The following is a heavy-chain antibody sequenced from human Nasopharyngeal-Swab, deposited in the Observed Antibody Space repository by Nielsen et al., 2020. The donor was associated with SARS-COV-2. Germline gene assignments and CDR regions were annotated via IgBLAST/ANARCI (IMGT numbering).Heavy chain of an antibody. CDR3: ARGDYYGSGSSPYYYNYYGMDV. CDR1: GGSISRYY. D-gene: IGHD3-10*01. V-gene: IGHV4-59*01. CDR2: IYYSGST. J-gene: IGHJ6*02. Sequence: SETLSPTCTGSGGSISRYYWSWIRQPPGKGLEWIGYIYYSGSTNYNPSLKSRVTISVDKSKNQFSLKLSSVTAADTAVYYCARGDYYGSGSSPYYYNYYGMDVWGQGTTVTVSS.